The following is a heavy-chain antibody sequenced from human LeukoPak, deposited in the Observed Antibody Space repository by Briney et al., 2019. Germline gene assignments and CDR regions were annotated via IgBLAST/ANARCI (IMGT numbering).Heavy chain of an antibody. Sequence: GGSLRLSCAASGFTFDDYAMHWVRQAPGKGLEWVSLISWDGGSTYYADSVKGRFTISRDNAKNSLYLQMNSLRAEDTAVYYCARDYGGSSPFDYWGQGTLVTVSS. CDR3: ARDYGGSSPFDY. CDR1: GFTFDDYA. V-gene: IGHV3-43D*03. CDR2: ISWDGGST. J-gene: IGHJ4*02. D-gene: IGHD4-23*01.